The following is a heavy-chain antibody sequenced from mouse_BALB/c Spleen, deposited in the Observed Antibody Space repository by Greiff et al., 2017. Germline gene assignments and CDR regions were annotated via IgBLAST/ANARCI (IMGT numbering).Heavy chain of an antibody. J-gene: IGHJ4*01. CDR1: GFTFSSFG. Sequence: EVQGVESGGGLVQPGGSRTLSCAASGFTFSSFGMHWVRQAPEKGLEWVAYISSGSRTIYYADTVKGRSTISRDNPKNILFLQMTRLRSEDTAMYYCARWDYDGTMDDWGQGTSVTVSS. D-gene: IGHD2-4*01. CDR2: ISSGSRTI. CDR3: ARWDYDGTMDD. V-gene: IGHV5-17*02.